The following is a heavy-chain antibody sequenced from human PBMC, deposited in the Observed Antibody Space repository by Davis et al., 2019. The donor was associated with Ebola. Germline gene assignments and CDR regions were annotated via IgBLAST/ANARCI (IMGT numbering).Heavy chain of an antibody. CDR3: ARGVSKGDYVLYYYGMDV. J-gene: IGHJ6*02. D-gene: IGHD4-17*01. Sequence: SVTVSCKASGYTFTSYYMHWLRQAPGQGLEWMGIINPSGGSTSYTQKFQGRVTMTRDTSTSTVYMELSSLRSEDTAVYYCARGVSKGDYVLYYYGMDVWGQGTTVTVSS. V-gene: IGHV1-46*01. CDR1: GYTFTSYY. CDR2: INPSGGST.